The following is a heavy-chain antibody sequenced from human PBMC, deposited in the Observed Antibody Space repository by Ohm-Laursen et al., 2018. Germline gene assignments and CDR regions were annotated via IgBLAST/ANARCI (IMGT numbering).Heavy chain of an antibody. V-gene: IGHV1-2*06. CDR1: GYTFSDNY. CDR2: INPNDGGT. J-gene: IGHJ4*02. D-gene: IGHD2-8*01. CDR3: TSPRDTKGYFDY. Sequence: SVKVSCKTSGYTFSDNYLHWVRQAPGQGLEWMGRINPNDGGTDYAQKFQGRVTMTRDTSITTAYMELTSLRSDDTAVYYCTSPRDTKGYFDYWGQGTLVTVSS.